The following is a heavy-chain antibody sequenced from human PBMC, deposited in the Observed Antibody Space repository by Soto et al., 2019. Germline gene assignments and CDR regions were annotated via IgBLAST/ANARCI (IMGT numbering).Heavy chain of an antibody. V-gene: IGHV3-21*01. CDR3: ARDSGSSSDYYGMDV. D-gene: IGHD6-13*01. CDR2: ISSSSSYI. Sequence: NPGGSLRLSCAASGFIFTSYSMNWVRQAPGKGLEWVSSISSSSSYIYYADSVKGRFTISRDNAKNSLYLQMSGLRAEDTAVYYCARDSGSSSDYYGMDVWGQGTTVTVSS. J-gene: IGHJ6*02. CDR1: GFIFTSYS.